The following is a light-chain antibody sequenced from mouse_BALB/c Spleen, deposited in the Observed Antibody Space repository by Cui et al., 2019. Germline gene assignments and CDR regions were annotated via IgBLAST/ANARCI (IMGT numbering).Light chain of an antibody. CDR3: QQWSSNPPT. V-gene: IGKV4-59*01. CDR1: SSVSY. CDR2: DTS. Sequence: QIVLTQSPAIMSASPGEKVTMTCSASSSVSYMHWYQQKSGTSPKRWIYDTSKLASGVPARFSRSGSGTSYSLTISSMEAEDAATYYCQQWSSNPPTFGSGTKLEIK. J-gene: IGKJ4*01.